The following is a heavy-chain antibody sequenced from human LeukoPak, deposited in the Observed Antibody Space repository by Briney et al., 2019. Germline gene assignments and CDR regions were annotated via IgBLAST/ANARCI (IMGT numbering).Heavy chain of an antibody. V-gene: IGHV3-7*03. Sequence: GGSLRLSCAASEFTFYDYWMIWVRQAPGKGLEWVASINQRGSETKYVASVKGRFTISRDNAKNSLYLEMNSLRAEDTALYYCAKVVCGSDCYLGVDYWGQGTLVTVSS. CDR2: INQRGSET. D-gene: IGHD2-21*02. CDR1: EFTFYDYW. CDR3: AKVVCGSDCYLGVDY. J-gene: IGHJ4*02.